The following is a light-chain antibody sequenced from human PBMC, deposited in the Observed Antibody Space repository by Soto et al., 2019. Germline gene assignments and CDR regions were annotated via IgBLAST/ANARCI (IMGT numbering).Light chain of an antibody. CDR1: SSDVGGYNY. CDR3: SSYAGGNNLVV. Sequence: QSVLTQPPSASGSPGQSVTMSCTGTSSDVGGYNYVSWYQQHPGKAPKLMIYDVSKRPSGVPDRFSGSKSGNTASLTVSGLQAEDEADYFCSSYAGGNNLVVFGGGTTLTVL. V-gene: IGLV2-8*01. J-gene: IGLJ2*01. CDR2: DVS.